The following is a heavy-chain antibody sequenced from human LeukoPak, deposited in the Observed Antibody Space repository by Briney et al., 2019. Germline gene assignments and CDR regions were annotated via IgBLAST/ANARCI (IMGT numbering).Heavy chain of an antibody. D-gene: IGHD6-13*01. Sequence: GGSLRLSCSASGFTFSRYSMNWVRQAPGRGLEWVSSIRSSGTFTYYADSVKGRFTISRDSAKNSLYLQMNSLRAEDTAVYYCARDGEAYSNLGDYYYYYGMDVWGQGTTVTVSS. CDR2: IRSSGTFT. J-gene: IGHJ6*02. CDR1: GFTFSRYS. V-gene: IGHV3-21*01. CDR3: ARDGEAYSNLGDYYYYYGMDV.